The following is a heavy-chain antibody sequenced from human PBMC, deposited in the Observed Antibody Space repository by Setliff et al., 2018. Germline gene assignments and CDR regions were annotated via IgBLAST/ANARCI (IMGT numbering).Heavy chain of an antibody. J-gene: IGHJ4*02. V-gene: IGHV4-61*01. CDR1: GYSISSGYN. CDR3: ARLRGAFDY. Sequence: SETLSLTCAVSGYSISSGYNWSWIRQPPGKRLEWIGYIYYSGSTNYNPPLESRVTISVDTSKNQFSLRLNSATAADTAVYYCARLRGAFDYWGQGTLVTVSS. D-gene: IGHD3-16*01. CDR2: IYYSGST.